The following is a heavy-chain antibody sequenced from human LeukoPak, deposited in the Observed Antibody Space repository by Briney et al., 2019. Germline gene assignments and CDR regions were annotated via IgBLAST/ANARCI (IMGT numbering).Heavy chain of an antibody. J-gene: IGHJ4*02. Sequence: GGSLRLFCAASGLTFRNYGMHWVRQAPGKGLEWVAVIWYDGSNKYYADSVKGRFTISRDNSKDTLYLQTNSLRAEDTAVYYCATDRNSGKYYDYWGQGTLVSVSS. CDR2: IWYDGSNK. CDR1: GLTFRNYG. CDR3: ATDRNSGKYYDY. V-gene: IGHV3-33*01. D-gene: IGHD1-26*01.